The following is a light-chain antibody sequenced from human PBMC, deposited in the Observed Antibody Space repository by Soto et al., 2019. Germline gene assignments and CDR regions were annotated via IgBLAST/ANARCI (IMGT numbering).Light chain of an antibody. V-gene: IGKV1-9*01. CDR1: QGISSY. CDR2: AAS. J-gene: IGKJ4*01. Sequence: IQLTQSPSSLSASVGDRVTITCRASQGISSYLAWYQQKPGKAPKLLIYAASTLQSGVPSRFSGSGSGTDFTLTISSLQAEDVAVYYCQQYYSTPLTFGGGTKVDIK. CDR3: QQYYSTPLT.